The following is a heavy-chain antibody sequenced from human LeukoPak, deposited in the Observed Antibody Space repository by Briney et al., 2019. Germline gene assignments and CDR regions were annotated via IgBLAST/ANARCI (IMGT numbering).Heavy chain of an antibody. V-gene: IGHV1-2*02. J-gene: IGHJ4*02. D-gene: IGHD3-16*02. Sequence: ASVKVSCKASGYTFTGYYMHWVRQAPGQGLEWMGWINPNSGGTNYAQKFQGRVTMTRDTSISTAYMELSRLRSDDTAVYYCARELSNYDYVWGSYRYSYYFDCWGQGTLVTVSS. CDR1: GYTFTGYY. CDR2: INPNSGGT. CDR3: ARELSNYDYVWGSYRYSYYFDC.